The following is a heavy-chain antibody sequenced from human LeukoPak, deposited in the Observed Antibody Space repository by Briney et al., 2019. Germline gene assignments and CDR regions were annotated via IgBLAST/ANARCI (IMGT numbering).Heavy chain of an antibody. V-gene: IGHV1-18*04. Sequence: ASVKVSCKASGYTFTSYGIRWERQARGQGLEWMGWISAYNDNTNYAHKLQGSVTMTTGTSTSAAYTELRSMRSDGTAVYYWARAGGDSGYYDSSDPLLYYFDYWGQGTLVTVSS. CDR1: GYTFTSYG. CDR3: ARAGGDSGYYDSSDPLLYYFDY. D-gene: IGHD3-22*01. J-gene: IGHJ4*02. CDR2: ISAYNDNT.